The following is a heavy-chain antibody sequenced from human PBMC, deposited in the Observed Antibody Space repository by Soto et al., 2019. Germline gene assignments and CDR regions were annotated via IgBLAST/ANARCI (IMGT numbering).Heavy chain of an antibody. D-gene: IGHD3-9*01. Sequence: EVQLVESGGDLVQRGGSLRLSCAASGFPFSSYWMHWVRHTPGKGLDWVARISGDGVTTYYADSVTGRFTVSRDNAKNTLSLQIRGPRAEDTAVYYCARAYYGLLTGYYTDYWGQGTLVSVSS. CDR2: ISGDGVTT. CDR1: GFPFSSYW. CDR3: ARAYYGLLTGYYTDY. J-gene: IGHJ4*02. V-gene: IGHV3-74*01.